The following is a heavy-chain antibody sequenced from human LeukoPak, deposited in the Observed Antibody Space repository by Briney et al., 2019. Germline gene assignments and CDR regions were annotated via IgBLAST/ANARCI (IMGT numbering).Heavy chain of an antibody. V-gene: IGHV3-7*05. CDR1: GFTFGRHW. Sequence: RAGGSLRLSCAASGFTFGRHWMSWVRQAPGKGPEWVANIKQDGSQRYYVDSVKGRFTISRDNARNSLDLQMSSLRAEDTAVYYSAREVYGDNYFDYWGQGTLVTVSS. D-gene: IGHD4-17*01. CDR2: IKQDGSQR. CDR3: AREVYGDNYFDY. J-gene: IGHJ4*02.